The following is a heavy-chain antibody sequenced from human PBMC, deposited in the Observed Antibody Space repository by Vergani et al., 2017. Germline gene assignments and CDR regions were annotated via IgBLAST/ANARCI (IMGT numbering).Heavy chain of an antibody. D-gene: IGHD3-3*01. V-gene: IGHV3-15*01. CDR1: GFTFSSYA. CDR3: TTDPTSWSHYDFIWLPPTDDV. CDR2: IKSKTDGGTT. Sequence: EVQVVESGGGLVQPGGSLRLSCSASGFTFSSYAMHWVRQAPGKGLEWVGRIKSKTDGGTTDYAAPVKGRFTISRDDSKNTLYLQMNSLKTEDTAVYYCTTDPTSWSHYDFIWLPPTDDVWGQGTMVAVSS. J-gene: IGHJ3*01.